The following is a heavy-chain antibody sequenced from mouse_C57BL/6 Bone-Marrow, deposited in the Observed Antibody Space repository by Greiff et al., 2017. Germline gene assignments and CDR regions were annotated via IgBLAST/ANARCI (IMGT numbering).Heavy chain of an antibody. V-gene: IGHV1-26*01. CDR1: GYTFTDYY. Sequence: EVQLQQSGPELVKPGASVKISCKASGYTFTDYYMNWVKQSNGKSLEWIGDINPNNGGTSYNQKFKGKATLTVDKSSSTAYMELRSLTSEDSAVYYCARDYRGTYWGQGTLVTVSA. CDR2: INPNNGGT. J-gene: IGHJ3*01. CDR3: ARDYRGTY. D-gene: IGHD2-14*01.